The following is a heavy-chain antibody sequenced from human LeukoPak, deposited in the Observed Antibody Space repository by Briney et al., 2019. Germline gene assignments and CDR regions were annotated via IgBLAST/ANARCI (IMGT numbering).Heavy chain of an antibody. D-gene: IGHD3-22*01. CDR1: GFIFSNYG. CDR3: AREIYDSSGYYDY. Sequence: SGGSLRLSCAASGFIFSNYGMHWVRQAPGKGLEWVAVIWYDGSNKYYADSVKGRFTISRDNSKNTLYLQMNSLRAEDTAVYYCAREIYDSSGYYDYWGQGTLVTVSS. V-gene: IGHV3-33*08. CDR2: IWYDGSNK. J-gene: IGHJ4*02.